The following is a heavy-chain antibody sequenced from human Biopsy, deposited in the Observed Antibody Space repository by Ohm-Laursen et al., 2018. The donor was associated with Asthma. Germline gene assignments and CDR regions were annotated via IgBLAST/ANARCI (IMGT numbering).Heavy chain of an antibody. D-gene: IGHD3-10*01. CDR2: IWYDGINK. CDR3: ARDFGNRYSETHLEY. J-gene: IGHJ4*02. Sequence: SLRLSCSASGFSFSSYAMHWVRQAPGKGLEWSALIWYDGINKFYADSVKGRITVSRDQSKSTLYLQINSLRADDTAVYYCARDFGNRYSETHLEYWGQGTLVTVSS. CDR1: GFSFSSYA. V-gene: IGHV3-33*01.